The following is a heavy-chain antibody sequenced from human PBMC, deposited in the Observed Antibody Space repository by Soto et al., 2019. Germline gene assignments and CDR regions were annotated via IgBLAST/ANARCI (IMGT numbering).Heavy chain of an antibody. V-gene: IGHV4-34*01. Sequence: SETLSLTCAVYGGSFSGYYWSWIRQPPGKGLEWIGEINHSGSTNYNPSLKSRVTISVDTSKSQFSLKLSSVTAADTAVYYCARGREDYYFDYWGQGTLVTVSS. CDR2: INHSGST. CDR1: GGSFSGYY. J-gene: IGHJ4*02. CDR3: ARGREDYYFDY.